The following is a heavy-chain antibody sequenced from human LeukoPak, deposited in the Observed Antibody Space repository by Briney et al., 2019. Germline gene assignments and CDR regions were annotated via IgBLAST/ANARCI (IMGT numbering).Heavy chain of an antibody. CDR3: XXXXXXXMATLYYFDY. CDR1: GFTFDDYA. D-gene: IGHD5-24*01. V-gene: IGHV3-9*01. CDR2: ISWNSGSI. Sequence: GRSLRLSCAASGFTFDDYAMHWVRQAPGKGLEWVSGISWNSGSIGYADSVKGRFTISRDNAKNSLYLQMNSLRAEDTALYYXXXXXXXXMATLYYFDYWGQGTLVTVSS. J-gene: IGHJ4*02.